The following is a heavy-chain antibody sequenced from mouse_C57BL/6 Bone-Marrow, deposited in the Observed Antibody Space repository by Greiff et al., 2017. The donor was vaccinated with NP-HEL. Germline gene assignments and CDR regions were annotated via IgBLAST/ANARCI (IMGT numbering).Heavy chain of an antibody. D-gene: IGHD4-1*01. CDR2: ISSGSSTI. J-gene: IGHJ3*01. CDR3: ARALTGTGAWFAY. Sequence: VQLKESGGGLVKPGGSLKLSCAASGFTFSDYGMHWVRQAPEKGLEWVAYISSGSSTIYYADTVKGRFTISRDNAKNTLFLQMTSLRSEDTAMYYCARALTGTGAWFAYWGQGTLVTVSA. V-gene: IGHV5-17*01. CDR1: GFTFSDYG.